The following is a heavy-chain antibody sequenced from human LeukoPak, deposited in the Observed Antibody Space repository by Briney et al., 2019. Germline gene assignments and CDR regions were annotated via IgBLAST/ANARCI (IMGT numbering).Heavy chain of an antibody. CDR1: GFTFSSYG. CDR2: LTGSGGTT. D-gene: IGHD5-12*01. V-gene: IGHV3-23*01. J-gene: IGHJ4*02. CDR3: AKDRDIVATIFDY. Sequence: GGTLRLSCAASGFTFSSYGMTWVRQTPGKGLEWVSSLTGSGGTTYYADSVKGRFTISRDNSKNTLYLQMNSLRAEDTAVYYCAKDRDIVATIFDYWGQGTLVTVSS.